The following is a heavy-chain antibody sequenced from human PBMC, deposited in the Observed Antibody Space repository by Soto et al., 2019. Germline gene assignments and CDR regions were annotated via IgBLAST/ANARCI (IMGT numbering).Heavy chain of an antibody. J-gene: IGHJ6*02. Sequence: GESLKISCKGSGYSFNGYWIGWVRQVPGKGLEWMGIIYPGDSDSRNSPSFQGQVTISADKSISTAYLQWSSLKASDNAMDYCARLADYGGPNPNYFFYGMDVWGQGTTVTVSS. CDR3: ARLADYGGPNPNYFFYGMDV. V-gene: IGHV5-51*01. CDR2: IYPGDSDS. D-gene: IGHD4-17*01. CDR1: GYSFNGYW.